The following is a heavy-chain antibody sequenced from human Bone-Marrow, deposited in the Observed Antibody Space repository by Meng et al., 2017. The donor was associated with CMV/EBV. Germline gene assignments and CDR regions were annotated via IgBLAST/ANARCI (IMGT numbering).Heavy chain of an antibody. V-gene: IGHV2-70D*14. Sequence: SGPTLVKPTQTLRLTCSVSGVSLGPSGMRVTWIRQPPNKALEWLARIDWDDGKYYSTSLRARLTISKDTSTNQVVLTMANVQAVDTATYYCARIGASHFDFWSGTHSYYGMDVWGHGTTVTVSS. CDR2: IDWDDGK. CDR1: GVSLGPSGMR. D-gene: IGHD3-3*01. J-gene: IGHJ6*02. CDR3: ARIGASHFDFWSGTHSYYGMDV.